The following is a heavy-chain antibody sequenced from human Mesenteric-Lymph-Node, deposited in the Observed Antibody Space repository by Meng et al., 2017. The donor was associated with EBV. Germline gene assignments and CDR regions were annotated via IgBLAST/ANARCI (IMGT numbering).Heavy chain of an antibody. D-gene: IGHD4-17*01. J-gene: IGHJ4*02. Sequence: VQLEHVGAEVNSPWSSVKVSCKASGGSFSTYTINWVRQAPGQGLEWMGGIIPLFGTINYAQKFQARVTITADKSTNTAYMELVSLRSDDTAVYYCTRGEAVTSFDYWGQGTLVTVSS. V-gene: IGHV1-69*06. CDR1: GGSFSTYT. CDR3: TRGEAVTSFDY. CDR2: IIPLFGTI.